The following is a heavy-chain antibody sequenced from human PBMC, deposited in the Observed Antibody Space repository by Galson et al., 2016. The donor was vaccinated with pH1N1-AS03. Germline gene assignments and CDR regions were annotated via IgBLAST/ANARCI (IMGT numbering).Heavy chain of an antibody. J-gene: IGHJ4*02. CDR2: ISHSGNT. Sequence: LSLTCAVSGYSISSGFHWAWVRQPPSKGLEWIGTISHSGNTYYNPSLKSRVTMSVDTSKNQFSLKLSSVTAADAAVYYCARFSGGYQFDYWGQGTLVTVSS. V-gene: IGHV4-38-2*01. D-gene: IGHD1-26*01. CDR3: ARFSGGYQFDY. CDR1: GYSISSGFH.